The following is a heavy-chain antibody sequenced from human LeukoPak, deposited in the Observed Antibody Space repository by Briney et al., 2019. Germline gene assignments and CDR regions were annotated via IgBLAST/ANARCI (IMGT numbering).Heavy chain of an antibody. V-gene: IGHV4-61*02. CDR3: ASHRERSANYFDY. D-gene: IGHD1-26*01. Sequence: SETLSLTCSVSGGSVSSGTSYWSWIRQPAEKRLEWIGRVYASGNTNYNPSLKSRVTMSVDTSKNQFSLQLSSVTAADAAVYYCASHRERSANYFDYWGQGTLVTVSS. CDR1: GGSVSSGTSY. J-gene: IGHJ4*02. CDR2: VYASGNT.